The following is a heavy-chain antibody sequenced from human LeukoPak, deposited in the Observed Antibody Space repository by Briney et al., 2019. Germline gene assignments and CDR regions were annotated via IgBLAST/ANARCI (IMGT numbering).Heavy chain of an antibody. CDR3: AREWGSSSSAWFDP. CDR2: INPNSGGT. J-gene: IGHJ5*02. Sequence: ASVTVSCKASGYTFTSYGTSWVRQAHGHGLEWMGWINPNSGGTNYAQKFQGRVTMTRDTSISTAYMELSRLRSDDTAVYYCAREWGSSSSAWFDPWGQGTLVTVSS. V-gene: IGHV1-2*02. D-gene: IGHD6-6*01. CDR1: GYTFTSYG.